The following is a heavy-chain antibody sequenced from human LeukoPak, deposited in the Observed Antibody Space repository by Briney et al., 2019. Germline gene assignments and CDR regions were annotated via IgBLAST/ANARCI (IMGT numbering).Heavy chain of an antibody. CDR3: ARGGGYSGYVFPDY. V-gene: IGHV4-34*01. CDR2: INHSGST. D-gene: IGHD5-12*01. CDR1: GGSFSGYY. J-gene: IGHJ4*02. Sequence: PSETLSLTCAVYGGSFSGYYWSWIRQPPGKGLEWIGEINHSGSTNYNPSLKSRVTISVDTSKNQFSLKLSSVTAADTAVYYSARGGGYSGYVFPDYWGQGTLVTVSS.